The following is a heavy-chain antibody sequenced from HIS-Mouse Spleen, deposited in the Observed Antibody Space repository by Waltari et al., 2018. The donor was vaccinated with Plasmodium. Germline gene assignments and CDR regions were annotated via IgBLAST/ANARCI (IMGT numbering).Heavy chain of an antibody. CDR3: ASSWYWYFDL. Sequence: EVQLVESGGGLVQPGGSLRLSCAASGFPFGRYWMSWVRQDPGKGLEWVANIKQDGSEKYYVDSVKGRFTISRDNAKNSLYLQMNSLRAEDTAVYYCASSWYWYFDLWGRGTLVTVSS. D-gene: IGHD6-13*01. J-gene: IGHJ2*01. CDR2: IKQDGSEK. V-gene: IGHV3-7*01. CDR1: GFPFGRYW.